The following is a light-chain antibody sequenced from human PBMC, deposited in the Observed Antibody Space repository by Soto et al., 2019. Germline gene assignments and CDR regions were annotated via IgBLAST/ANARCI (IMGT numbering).Light chain of an antibody. V-gene: IGLV1-40*01. CDR3: QSYDSSLSGSYV. Sequence: QSVLTQPPSVSGAPGQRVTISCTGSSSKIGAGYDVHWYQQLPGTAPKVLIYANRNRPSGVPDRFSGSRSATSASLAITGLQAEDEADYYCQSYDSSLSGSYVFGAGTKLTVL. CDR1: SSKIGAGYD. J-gene: IGLJ1*01. CDR2: ANR.